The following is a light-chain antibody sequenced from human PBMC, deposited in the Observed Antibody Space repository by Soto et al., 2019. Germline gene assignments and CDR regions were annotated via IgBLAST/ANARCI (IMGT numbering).Light chain of an antibody. Sequence: EIVMSKSPATLSVSPGERATLSCRASQSVDSNLAWYQQKPGQAPRLLIYGASTRATGIPAGFSGSGSGTQFTLTISSLQSEDFAVYYCQQYNNGPPLTFGGGTKVDIK. CDR2: GAS. CDR1: QSVDSN. CDR3: QQYNNGPPLT. J-gene: IGKJ4*01. V-gene: IGKV3-15*01.